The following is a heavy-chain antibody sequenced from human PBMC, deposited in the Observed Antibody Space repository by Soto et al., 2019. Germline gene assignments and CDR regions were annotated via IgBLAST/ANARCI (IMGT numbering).Heavy chain of an antibody. Sequence: SLRLSCAASGFTFSSYAMSWVRQAPGKGLEWVSAISGSGGSTYYADSVKGRFTISRDNSKNTLYLELNNLSAEDTAVYHCAKNQGVELVPLATVDWFDPWGQGSVVTVSS. CDR1: GFTFSSYA. V-gene: IGHV3-23*01. D-gene: IGHD1-26*01. CDR2: ISGSGGST. CDR3: AKNQGVELVPLATVDWFDP. J-gene: IGHJ5*02.